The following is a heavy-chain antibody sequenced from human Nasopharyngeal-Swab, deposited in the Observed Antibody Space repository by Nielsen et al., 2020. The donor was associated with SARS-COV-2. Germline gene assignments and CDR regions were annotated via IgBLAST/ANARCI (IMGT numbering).Heavy chain of an antibody. Sequence: SETLSLTCTVSGGSISSSSYYWGWIRQPPGKGLEWIGSIYYSGSTYYNPSLKSRVTISVDTSKNQFSLKLSSVTAADTAVYYCARVAGDFDLWGRGNLVTVSS. CDR1: GGSISSSSYY. D-gene: IGHD6-13*01. J-gene: IGHJ2*01. CDR3: ARVAGDFDL. CDR2: IYYSGST. V-gene: IGHV4-39*01.